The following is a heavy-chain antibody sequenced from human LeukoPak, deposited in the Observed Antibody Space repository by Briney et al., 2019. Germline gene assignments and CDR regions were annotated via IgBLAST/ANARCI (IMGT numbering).Heavy chain of an antibody. V-gene: IGHV4-59*01. CDR3: ARDRPGGSSLDY. D-gene: IGHD6-13*01. CDR1: GGSISGYY. J-gene: IGHJ4*02. Sequence: SETLSLTCTVSGGSISGYYWSWIRQPPGKGLEWIGYIYSSGSTNYNPSLKSRVTISIDTSKNQFSLKLSSVTAADTAVYYCARDRPGGSSLDYWGQGTLVTVSS. CDR2: IYSSGST.